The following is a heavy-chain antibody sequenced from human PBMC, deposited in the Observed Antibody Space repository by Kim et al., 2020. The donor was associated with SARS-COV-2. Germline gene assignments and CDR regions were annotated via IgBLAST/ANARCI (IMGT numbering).Heavy chain of an antibody. Sequence: EKYYVDSVRGRFTVSRDNAKNSLYLQMTSLRAEDTAVYYCARDDWASFEDWGQGTLVTVSS. CDR3: ARDDWASFED. CDR2: EK. V-gene: IGHV3-7*01. D-gene: IGHD3-9*01. J-gene: IGHJ4*02.